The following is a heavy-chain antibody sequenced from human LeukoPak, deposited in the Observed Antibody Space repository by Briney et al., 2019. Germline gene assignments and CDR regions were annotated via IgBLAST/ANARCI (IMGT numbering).Heavy chain of an antibody. V-gene: IGHV1-46*01. J-gene: IGHJ5*02. CDR2: INPSGGST. CDR1: GYTFTSYY. D-gene: IGHD6-6*01. CDR3: ARGGYSSSATINWFDP. Sequence: GASVKVSFKASGYTFTSYYMHWVRQAPGKGLEWMGIINPSGGSTSYAQKFQGRVTMTRDTSTSTVYMELSSLRSEDTAVYYCARGGYSSSATINWFDPWGQGTLVTVSS.